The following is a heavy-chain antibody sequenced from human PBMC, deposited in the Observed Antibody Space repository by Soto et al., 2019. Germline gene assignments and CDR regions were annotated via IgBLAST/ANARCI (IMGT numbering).Heavy chain of an antibody. CDR3: VRDGRSGWNLDS. D-gene: IGHD6-19*01. Sequence: PGRSLRLPCAASGLTFSSSDITWVRQARGMVREWVDNIRQDRSQKYLVDSVTGRFTISRDHAKNSLYLQMNGLRTEDTAVYYCVRDGRSGWNLDSLGQATLVTVSS. CDR1: GLTFSSSD. V-gene: IGHV3-7*01. CDR2: IRQDRSQK. J-gene: IGHJ4*02.